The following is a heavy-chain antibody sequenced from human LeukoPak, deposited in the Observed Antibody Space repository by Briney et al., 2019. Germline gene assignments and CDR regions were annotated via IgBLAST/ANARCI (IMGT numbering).Heavy chain of an antibody. Sequence: SETLSLTCGVYGGSFSGHHWNWIRQPPGEGLEWIGEINHSGSTNYNPSLKSRVTISVDTSKKQFSLRLSSVTAADTAVYFCARGVRIAVADPHLDYWGQGTLVTVSS. D-gene: IGHD6-19*01. CDR2: INHSGST. CDR1: GGSFSGHH. J-gene: IGHJ4*02. V-gene: IGHV4-34*01. CDR3: ARGVRIAVADPHLDY.